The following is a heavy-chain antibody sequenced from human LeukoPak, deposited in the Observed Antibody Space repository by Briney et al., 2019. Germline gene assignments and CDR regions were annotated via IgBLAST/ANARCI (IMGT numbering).Heavy chain of an antibody. J-gene: IGHJ5*02. V-gene: IGHV4-4*07. CDR3: ARDATTLTTRWFDP. CDR1: GGSVSSYY. CDR2: IYTSGST. Sequence: SETLSLTCTVSGGSVSSYYWSWIRQPARRGLEWIGRIYTSGSTTYNTSLKSRVTISVDTSKNQFSLKLSSVTATDTAVYYCARDATTLTTRWFDPWGQGTLVTVSS. D-gene: IGHD4-17*01.